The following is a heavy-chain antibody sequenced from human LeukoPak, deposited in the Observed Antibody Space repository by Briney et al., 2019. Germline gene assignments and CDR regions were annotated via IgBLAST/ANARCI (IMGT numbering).Heavy chain of an antibody. J-gene: IGHJ4*02. Sequence: GGSLRLFCAASGFTFSNAWMSWVRQAPGKGLEWVGRIKSKTDGGTTDYAAPVKGRFIISRDGSKNTLYLQMNSLKTEDTAVYYCTTDWLTDYDFWSGYYQKCYFDYWGQGTLVTVSS. V-gene: IGHV3-15*01. CDR2: IKSKTDGGTT. D-gene: IGHD3-3*01. CDR3: TTDWLTDYDFWSGYYQKCYFDY. CDR1: GFTFSNAW.